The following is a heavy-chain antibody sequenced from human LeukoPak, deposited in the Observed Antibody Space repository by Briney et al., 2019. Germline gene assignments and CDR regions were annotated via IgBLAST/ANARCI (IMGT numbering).Heavy chain of an antibody. Sequence: SESLSLTCAVSGGSISSSNWWSWVRQPPGKGLEWIGEIYHSGSTNFSPSLKSRVTISVDKSKNQFSLKLSSVTAADTAVYYCARKGSGTTFYDYWGQGTLVTVSS. J-gene: IGHJ4*02. CDR2: IYHSGST. V-gene: IGHV4-4*02. D-gene: IGHD1-1*01. CDR3: ARKGSGTTFYDY. CDR1: GGSISSSNW.